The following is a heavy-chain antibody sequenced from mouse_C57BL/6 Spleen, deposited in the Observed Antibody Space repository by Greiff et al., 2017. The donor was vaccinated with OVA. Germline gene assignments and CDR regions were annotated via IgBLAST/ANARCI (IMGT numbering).Heavy chain of an antibody. D-gene: IGHD1-1*01. J-gene: IGHJ2*01. CDR1: GYAFSSYW. CDR3: ARGDTTVVATYYFDY. V-gene: IGHV1-80*01. Sequence: QVQLQQSGAELVKPGASVKISCKASGYAFSSYWMNWVKQRPGKGLEWIGQIYPGDGDTNYNGKFKGKATLTADKSSSTAYMQLSSLTSEDSAVYFCARGDTTVVATYYFDYGGQGTTLTVSS. CDR2: IYPGDGDT.